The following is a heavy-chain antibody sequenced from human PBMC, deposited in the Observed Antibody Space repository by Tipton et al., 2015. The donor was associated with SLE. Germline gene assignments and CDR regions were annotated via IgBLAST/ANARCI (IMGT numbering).Heavy chain of an antibody. CDR2: IYYSGST. V-gene: IGHV4-59*12. CDR3: ARVEGSSWPYFYYYMDF. CDR1: GGSISSYY. D-gene: IGHD6-13*01. Sequence: TLSLTCTVSGGSISSYYWSWIRQPPGKGLEWIGYIYYSGSTNYNPSLKSRVTISVDTSKNQFSLKLRSVTAADTAVYFCARVEGSSWPYFYYYMDFWGKGTTVTVSS. J-gene: IGHJ6*03.